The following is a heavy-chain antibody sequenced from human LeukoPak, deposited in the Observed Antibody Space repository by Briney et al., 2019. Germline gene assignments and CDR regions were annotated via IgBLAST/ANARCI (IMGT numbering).Heavy chain of an antibody. V-gene: IGHV3-21*01. CDR3: ARVGSGSYYFDY. CDR1: GFTFSSYS. Sequence: GGSLRLSCAASGFTFSSYSMNWVRQAPGKGLEWVSSISSSSSYIYYADSVKGRFTISRDNAKNPLYLQMNSLRAEDTAVYYCARVGSGSYYFDYWGQGTLVTVSS. CDR2: ISSSSSYI. D-gene: IGHD1-26*01. J-gene: IGHJ4*02.